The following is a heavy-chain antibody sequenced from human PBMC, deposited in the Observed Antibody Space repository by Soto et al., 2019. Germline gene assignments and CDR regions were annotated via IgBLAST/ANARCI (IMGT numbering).Heavy chain of an antibody. CDR2: IYYSGST. D-gene: IGHD2-2*01. CDR1: GGSISSGGYY. V-gene: IGHV4-31*03. CDR3: ARVPLGYCSSTSCLDIDY. Sequence: SETLSLTCTVSGGSISSGGYYWSWIRQHPGKGLEWIGYIYYSGSTYYNPSLKSRVTISVDTSKNQFSLKLSSVTAADTAVYYCARVPLGYCSSTSCLDIDYWGQGTLVTVSS. J-gene: IGHJ4*02.